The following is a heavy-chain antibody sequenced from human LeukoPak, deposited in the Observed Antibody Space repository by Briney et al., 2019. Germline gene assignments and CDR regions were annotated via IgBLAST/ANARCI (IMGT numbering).Heavy chain of an antibody. CDR3: ARDGLRYYYDSGASSTNWFDP. V-gene: IGHV1-58*01. CDR2: IVVGSGDT. J-gene: IGHJ5*02. D-gene: IGHD3-22*01. Sequence: SVKVSCKASGFTFTSSAVQWVRQARGQRLEWIGWIVVGSGDTNYAQKFQERVTITRDMSTSTVYMELSSLRSEDTAVYYCARDGLRYYYDSGASSTNWFDPWGQGTLVTVSS. CDR1: GFTFTSSA.